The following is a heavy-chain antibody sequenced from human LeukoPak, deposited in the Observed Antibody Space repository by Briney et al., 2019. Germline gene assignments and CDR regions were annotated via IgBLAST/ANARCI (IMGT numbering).Heavy chain of an antibody. J-gene: IGHJ4*02. CDR3: ARDQGPFVVVPGGSYY. V-gene: IGHV3-7*01. CDR2: IKQDGSEK. CDR1: GCTFSSYW. Sequence: GGSLRLSCAASGCTFSSYWMSWVRQAPGKGLEWVANIKQDGSEKYYVDSVKGRFTISRDNAKNSLYLQMNSLRAEDTAVYYCARDQGPFVVVPGGSYYWGQGTLVTLSS. D-gene: IGHD2-21*01.